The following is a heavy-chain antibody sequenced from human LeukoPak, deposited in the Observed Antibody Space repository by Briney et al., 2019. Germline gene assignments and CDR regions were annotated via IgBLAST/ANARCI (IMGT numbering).Heavy chain of an antibody. D-gene: IGHD4-17*01. Sequence: PGGSLRLSCAASGFTFSSMNWVRQAPGKGLEWVSYISISSSIIYYADSVKGRFTISRDNAKNSLYLQMNSLRAEDTAVYYCARVNYGDYLPSFDYWGQGTLVTVSS. V-gene: IGHV3-48*01. J-gene: IGHJ4*02. CDR3: ARVNYGDYLPSFDY. CDR1: GFTFSS. CDR2: ISISSSII.